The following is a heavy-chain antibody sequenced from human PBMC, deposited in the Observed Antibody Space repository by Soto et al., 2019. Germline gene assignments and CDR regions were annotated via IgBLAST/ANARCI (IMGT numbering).Heavy chain of an antibody. V-gene: IGHV4-34*01. J-gene: IGHJ4*02. CDR1: GGSFSGYC. D-gene: IGHD3-9*01. CDR2: INLSGST. Sequence: SETLSLTCAVYGGSFSGYCWSWIRQPPGKGLEWIGEINLSGSTNYNPSLQTRVTISLDKSKSQFSLKLNSVTAADSAVYFCARLEGLATISYYFDFWGQGALVTAPQ. CDR3: ARLEGLATISYYFDF.